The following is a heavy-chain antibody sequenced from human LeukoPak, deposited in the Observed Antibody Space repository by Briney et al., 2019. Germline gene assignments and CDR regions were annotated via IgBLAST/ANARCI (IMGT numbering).Heavy chain of an antibody. D-gene: IGHD6-13*01. CDR1: GFSLSTSGMC. V-gene: IGHV2-70*11. Sequence: SGPALVKPTQTLTLTCTFSGFSLSTSGMCVSWIRQPPGKALEWLARIDWDDDKYYSTSLKTRLTISKDTSKNQVVLTMTNMDPVDTATYYCARIDRGYSSSHFDYWGQGTLVTVSS. CDR2: IDWDDDK. CDR3: ARIDRGYSSSHFDY. J-gene: IGHJ4*02.